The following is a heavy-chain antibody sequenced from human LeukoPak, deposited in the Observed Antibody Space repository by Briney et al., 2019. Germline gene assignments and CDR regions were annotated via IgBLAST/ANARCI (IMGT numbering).Heavy chain of an antibody. CDR2: VYYSGST. CDR1: GGSISSSSYY. J-gene: IGHJ4*02. D-gene: IGHD6-19*01. Sequence: SETLSLTCTVSGGSISSSSYYWGWIRQPPGKGLEWIGTVYYSGSTFYNPSLKSRVTISVDKSKNQFSLRLSSVTAADTAVYYCARHSSGWYEAVDYWGQGTLVTVSS. CDR3: ARHSSGWYEAVDY. V-gene: IGHV4-39*01.